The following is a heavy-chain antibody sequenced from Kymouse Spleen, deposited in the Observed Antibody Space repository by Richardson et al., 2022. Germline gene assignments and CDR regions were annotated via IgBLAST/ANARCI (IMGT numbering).Heavy chain of an antibody. CDR2: IYYSGST. CDR1: GGSISSYY. CDR3: ARASIAVAGPNWFDP. V-gene: IGHV4-59*01. Sequence: QVQLQESGPGLVKPSETLSLTCTVSGGSISSYYWSWIRQPPGKGLEWIGYIYYSGSTNYNPSLKSRVTISVDTSKNQFSLKLSSVTAADTAVYYCARASIAVAGPNWFDPWGQGTLVTVSS. J-gene: IGHJ5*02. D-gene: IGHD6-19*01.